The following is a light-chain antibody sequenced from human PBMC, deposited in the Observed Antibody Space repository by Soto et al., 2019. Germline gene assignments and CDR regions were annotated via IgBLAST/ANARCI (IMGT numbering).Light chain of an antibody. V-gene: IGKV3D-20*02. Sequence: EIVLTQSPGTLSLSPGERATLSCRASQTFSNSFLSWFQQIPGQAPRLLIYGASMRATGIPDRFSGSGSGTDFTLTISRLEPEDFAIYYCQQRYNWPLTFGQGTRLEIK. J-gene: IGKJ5*01. CDR3: QQRYNWPLT. CDR2: GAS. CDR1: QTFSNSF.